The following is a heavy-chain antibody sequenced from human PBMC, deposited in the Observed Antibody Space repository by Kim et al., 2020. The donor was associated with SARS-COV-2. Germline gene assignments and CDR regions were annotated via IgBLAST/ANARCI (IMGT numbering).Heavy chain of an antibody. D-gene: IGHD3-10*01. V-gene: IGHV1-8*01. CDR1: GYTFTSYD. Sequence: ASVKVSCKASGYTFTSYDINWVRQATGQGLEWMGWMNPNSGNTGYAQKFQGRVTMTRNTSISTAYMELSSLRSEDTAVYYCARGGPYYYGSGSYYKPTTPEHNWFDPWGQGTLVTVSS. CDR3: ARGGPYYYGSGSYYKPTTPEHNWFDP. J-gene: IGHJ5*02. CDR2: MNPNSGNT.